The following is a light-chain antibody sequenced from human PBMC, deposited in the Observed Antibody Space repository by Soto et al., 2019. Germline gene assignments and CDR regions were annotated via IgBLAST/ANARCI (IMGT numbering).Light chain of an antibody. J-gene: IGLJ1*01. CDR1: GSDVGGYNY. CDR3: ISYTSGSTPYV. Sequence: QSALTQLAGVSGSPGQWITSSCTGTGSDVGGYNYVSWYQHHPGKAPKLMIYEVTNRPSGVSNRFSGSTSGNTASLTISGLQAEDEADYYCISYTSGSTPYVFGTGTKVTVL. V-gene: IGLV2-14*01. CDR2: EVT.